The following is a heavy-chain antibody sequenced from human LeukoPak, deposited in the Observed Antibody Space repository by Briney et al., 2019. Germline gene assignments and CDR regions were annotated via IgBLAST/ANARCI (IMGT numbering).Heavy chain of an antibody. CDR1: GYTFTGYY. D-gene: IGHD3-10*01. CDR3: ARDRGSGWFGELSPFDY. CDR2: NNPNSGGT. V-gene: IGHV1-2*02. Sequence: ASVKISCKASGYTFTGYYMHWVRQAPGQGLEWMGWNNPNSGGTNYAQKFQGRVTMTRDTSISTAYMELSRLRSDDTAVYYCARDRGSGWFGELSPFDYWGQGTLVTVSS. J-gene: IGHJ4*02.